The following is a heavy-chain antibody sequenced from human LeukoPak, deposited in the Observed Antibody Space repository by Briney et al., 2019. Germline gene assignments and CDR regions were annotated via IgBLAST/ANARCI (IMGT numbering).Heavy chain of an antibody. D-gene: IGHD3-22*01. Sequence: PSETLSLTCTVTGGSISSSSYYWGWIRQPPGKGLGWIGSIYYSGSTYYNLSLKSRVTISVDTSKNQFSLKLSSVTAADTAVYYCATLIWEYYYDSSGDYWGQGTLVTVSS. CDR2: IYYSGST. J-gene: IGHJ4*02. CDR1: GGSISSSSYY. V-gene: IGHV4-39*01. CDR3: ATLIWEYYYDSSGDY.